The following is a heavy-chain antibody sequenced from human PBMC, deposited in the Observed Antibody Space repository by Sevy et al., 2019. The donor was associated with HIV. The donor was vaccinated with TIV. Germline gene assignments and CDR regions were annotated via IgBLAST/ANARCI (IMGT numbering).Heavy chain of an antibody. CDR1: GYTFTSYG. J-gene: IGHJ4*02. CDR3: ARARSEMYYYDSSGYSYYFDY. CDR2: ISAYNGNT. V-gene: IGHV1-18*01. Sequence: ASVKVSCKASGYTFTSYGISWVRQAPGQGLEWMGWISAYNGNTNYAQKLQGRVTMTTDTSTSTAYMELRSLRSDDTAVYYCARARSEMYYYDSSGYSYYFDYWGQGTLVTVSS. D-gene: IGHD3-22*01.